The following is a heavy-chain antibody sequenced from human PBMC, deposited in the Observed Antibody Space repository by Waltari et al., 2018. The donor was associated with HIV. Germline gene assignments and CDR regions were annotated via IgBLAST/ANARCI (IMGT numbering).Heavy chain of an antibody. Sequence: QLQLQESGPGLVKPSETLSLTCTVSGGSISSSSYYWGWIRQPPGKGLEWIGGIYYSGSTYYNPSLKSRVTISVDTSKNQFSLKLSSVTAADTAVYYCARNYYDSSGNYYYYGMDVWGQGTTVTVSS. CDR2: IYYSGST. CDR1: GGSISSSSYY. CDR3: ARNYYDSSGNYYYYGMDV. J-gene: IGHJ6*02. V-gene: IGHV4-39*01. D-gene: IGHD3-22*01.